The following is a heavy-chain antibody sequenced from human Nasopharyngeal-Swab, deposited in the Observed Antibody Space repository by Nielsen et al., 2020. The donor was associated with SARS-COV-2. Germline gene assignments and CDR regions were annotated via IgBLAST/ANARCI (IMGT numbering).Heavy chain of an antibody. CDR3: ARGFDY. CDR2: INHSGST. CDR1: GGSFNGYY. V-gene: IGHV4-34*01. Sequence: SETLSLTCAVYGGSFNGYYWSWIRQSPGQGLECIGEINHSGSTNYNPSLKSRVTISVDTSKNQFSLKLSSVTAADTAVYYCARGFDYWGQGTLVTVSS. J-gene: IGHJ4*02.